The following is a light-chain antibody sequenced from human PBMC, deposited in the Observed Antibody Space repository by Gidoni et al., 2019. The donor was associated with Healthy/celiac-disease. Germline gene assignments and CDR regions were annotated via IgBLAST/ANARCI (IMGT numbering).Light chain of an antibody. CDR3: QQRSNWLT. CDR2: DAS. Sequence: EIVFTQSPATLSLSPGERATLSCRSSQLVSSYLAWYQQKPGQAPRLLIYDASNRATGIPARFSGSGSGTDFTLTISSLEPEDFAVYYCQQRSNWLTFGGGTKVEIK. J-gene: IGKJ4*01. V-gene: IGKV3-11*01. CDR1: QLVSSY.